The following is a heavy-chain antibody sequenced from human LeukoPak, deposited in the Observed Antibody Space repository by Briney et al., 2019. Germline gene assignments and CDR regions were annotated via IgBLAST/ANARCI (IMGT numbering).Heavy chain of an antibody. V-gene: IGHV5-10-1*01. CDR2: IDPSDSYT. CDR3: AGAGIAVAGNAEYFRH. Sequence: GESLKISCKGSGYNFTTYWISWVRQMPGKGLEWMGRIDPSDSYTNYSPSFQGHVTISADKSISTAYLQWSSLKASDTAMYYCAGAGIAVAGNAEYFRHWGQGTLVTVSS. J-gene: IGHJ1*01. D-gene: IGHD6-19*01. CDR1: GYNFTTYW.